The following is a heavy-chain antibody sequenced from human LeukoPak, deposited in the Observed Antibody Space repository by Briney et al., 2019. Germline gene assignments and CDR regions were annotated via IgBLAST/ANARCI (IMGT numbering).Heavy chain of an antibody. J-gene: IGHJ4*02. Sequence: SETLSLTCTVSGGSISTYYWSWIRQPPGKGLEWIGYIYYSGCTNYNPSLKSRVTISVHTSKNLFYLKLSSVTAADTAMYYCASGFDILTGYFRQWGQGTLVSVSS. CDR1: GGSISTYY. D-gene: IGHD3-9*01. CDR2: IYYSGCT. CDR3: ASGFDILTGYFRQ. V-gene: IGHV4-59*01.